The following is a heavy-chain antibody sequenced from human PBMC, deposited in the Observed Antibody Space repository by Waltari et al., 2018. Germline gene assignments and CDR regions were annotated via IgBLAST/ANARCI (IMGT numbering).Heavy chain of an antibody. CDR3: AREAVVGPAAPNDYYYYMDV. Sequence: QVQLQESGPGLVKPSETLSLTCTVSGGSISSYYWRWIRQPPGKGLEGTGYIYYSGSTNYNRSRKSRVTISVDTSKNQFSLKLSSGTAADTAVYYCAREAVVGPAAPNDYYYYMDVWGKGTTVTVSS. D-gene: IGHD2-2*01. J-gene: IGHJ6*03. V-gene: IGHV4-59*01. CDR1: GGSISSYY. CDR2: IYYSGST.